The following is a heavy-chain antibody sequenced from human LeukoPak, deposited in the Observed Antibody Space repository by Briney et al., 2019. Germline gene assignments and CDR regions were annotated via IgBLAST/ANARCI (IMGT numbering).Heavy chain of an antibody. J-gene: IGHJ4*02. D-gene: IGHD3-16*01. CDR1: GFTFSDYY. CDR3: ARDGPLGYFDY. CDR2: ISSSSSTI. Sequence: PGGSLRLSCAASGFTFSDYYMNWVRQAPGKGLEWVSYISSSSSTIYYADSVKGRFTISRDNAKNSLYLQMNSLRAEDTAVYYCARDGPLGYFDYWGQGTLVTVSS. V-gene: IGHV3-11*04.